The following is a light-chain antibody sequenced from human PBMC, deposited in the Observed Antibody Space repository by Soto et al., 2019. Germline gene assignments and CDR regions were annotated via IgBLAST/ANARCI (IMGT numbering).Light chain of an antibody. Sequence: DIQMTQSPSTLSASVGDRVTITCQASQSIDVWLAWYQQKPGKAPNLLIYKASTLQTGVPSRFSGSGSGTEFTLTISSLQPDDFATYYCQQYSSYSTFGQGTKVEIK. V-gene: IGKV1-5*03. CDR1: QSIDVW. CDR2: KAS. CDR3: QQYSSYST. J-gene: IGKJ1*01.